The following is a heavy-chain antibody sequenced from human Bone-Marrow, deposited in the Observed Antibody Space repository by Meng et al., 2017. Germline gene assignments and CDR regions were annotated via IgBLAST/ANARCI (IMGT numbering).Heavy chain of an antibody. CDR1: GFTFSSYS. Sequence: GESLKISCAASGFTFSSYSMNWVRQAPGKGLEWVSSISSSSSYIYYADSVKGRFTIYIDNAKNSLYLQMNSLRAEDTAVYYCARDRPNYYGSGSYYNVDVYYYYGMDVWGQGTTVTVSS. CDR3: ARDRPNYYGSGSYYNVDVYYYYGMDV. V-gene: IGHV3-21*01. J-gene: IGHJ6*02. CDR2: ISSSSSYI. D-gene: IGHD3-10*01.